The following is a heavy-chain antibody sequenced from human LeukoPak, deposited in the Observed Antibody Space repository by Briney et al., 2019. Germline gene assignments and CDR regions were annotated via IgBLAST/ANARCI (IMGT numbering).Heavy chain of an antibody. J-gene: IGHJ4*02. CDR3: AKVPIYDSSGYPLDY. D-gene: IGHD3-22*01. Sequence: GGSLRLSCAASGFTFSSYAMHWVRQAPGKGLEWVAVISYDGSNKYYADSVKGRFTISRDNSKNTLYLQMNSLRAEDTAVYYCAKVPIYDSSGYPLDYWGQGTLVTFSS. V-gene: IGHV3-30*04. CDR2: ISYDGSNK. CDR1: GFTFSSYA.